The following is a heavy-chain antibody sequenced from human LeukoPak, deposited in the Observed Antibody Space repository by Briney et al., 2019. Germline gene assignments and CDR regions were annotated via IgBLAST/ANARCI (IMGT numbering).Heavy chain of an antibody. D-gene: IGHD3-22*01. CDR3: ARGGAYYYDSSGYYFREFDY. Sequence: SGGSLRLSCAASGFTFSSYSMNWVRQAPGKGLEWVSYISSSSSTTYYADSVKGRFTISRDNAKNSLYLQMNNLRAEDTAVYYCARGGAYYYDSSGYYFREFDYWGQGTLVTVSS. J-gene: IGHJ4*02. CDR2: ISSSSSTT. CDR1: GFTFSSYS. V-gene: IGHV3-48*01.